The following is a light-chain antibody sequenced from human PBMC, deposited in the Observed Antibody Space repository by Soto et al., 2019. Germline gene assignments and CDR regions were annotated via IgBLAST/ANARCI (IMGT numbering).Light chain of an antibody. Sequence: EIVMTQSPATLSVSPGERATLSCRASQSVSSNLAWYQQKPGQAPSLLIYGASTRATGIPARFSGSGSGTDFTLTISSLQSVDFAVYYCQQYNNWPRTFGQGTKVDIK. V-gene: IGKV3-15*01. CDR1: QSVSSN. CDR3: QQYNNWPRT. J-gene: IGKJ1*01. CDR2: GAS.